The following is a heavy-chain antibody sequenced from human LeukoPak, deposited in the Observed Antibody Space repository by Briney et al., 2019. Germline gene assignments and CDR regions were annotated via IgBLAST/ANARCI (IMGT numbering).Heavy chain of an antibody. Sequence: SETLSLTCTVSGGSISSSSYYWGWIRQPPGKGLEWIGSIYYSGSTYYNPSLKSRVTISVDTSKNQFSLKLSSVTAADTAVYYCARDPLFLAYGDQTDYWGQGTLVTVSS. CDR2: IYYSGST. CDR1: GGSISSSSYY. V-gene: IGHV4-39*07. D-gene: IGHD4-17*01. J-gene: IGHJ4*02. CDR3: ARDPLFLAYGDQTDY.